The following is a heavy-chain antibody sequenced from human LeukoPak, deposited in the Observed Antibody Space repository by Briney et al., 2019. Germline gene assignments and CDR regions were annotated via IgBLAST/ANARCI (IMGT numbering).Heavy chain of an antibody. CDR2: ISTGSYYI. J-gene: IGHJ4*02. CDR1: GFSFSAYS. D-gene: IGHD1-26*01. Sequence: GGSLRLSCAASGFSFSAYSMSWVRQAPGKGLEWVSSISTGSYYIYYADSLKGRFTISRDNAKNSLYLQMNSLRAEDTAVYYCARLEYSGSLHSDYWGQGTLVTVSS. CDR3: ARLEYSGSLHSDY. V-gene: IGHV3-21*01.